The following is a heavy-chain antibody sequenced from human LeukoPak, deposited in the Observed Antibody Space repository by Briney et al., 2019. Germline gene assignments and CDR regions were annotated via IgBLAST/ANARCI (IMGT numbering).Heavy chain of an antibody. Sequence: GGSLRLSCAASGFTVNSNYMSWVRQAPGKGLEWVSAISPTGAGTYYADSVKGLFTISRDNSKNTLYLQMNSLRAEDTAVYYCAKYTERAFDIWGQGTMVTVSS. V-gene: IGHV3-23*01. J-gene: IGHJ3*02. CDR1: GFTVNSNY. CDR3: AKYTERAFDI. D-gene: IGHD2-2*02. CDR2: ISPTGAGT.